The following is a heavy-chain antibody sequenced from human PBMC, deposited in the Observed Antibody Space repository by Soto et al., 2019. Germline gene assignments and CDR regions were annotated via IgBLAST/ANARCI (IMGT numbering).Heavy chain of an antibody. CDR3: AKDSYIVVVSAAHDAFDN. V-gene: IGHV3-30*18. J-gene: IGHJ3*02. CDR2: ISYDGSKK. D-gene: IGHD2-2*01. CDR1: GFTFSSYG. Sequence: QVQLVESGGGVVQPGRSLRLSCAASGFTFSSYGMHWVRQAPGKGLERVAVISYDGSKKYYADYVKGRFTISRDNSKNPLYLHMNSLRAEDTAVYYRAKDSYIVVVSAAHDAFDNWGQGTMVTVSS.